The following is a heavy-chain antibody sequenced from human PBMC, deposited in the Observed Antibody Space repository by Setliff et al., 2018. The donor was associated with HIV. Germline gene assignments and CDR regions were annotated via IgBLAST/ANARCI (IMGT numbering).Heavy chain of an antibody. CDR3: ARDTLNGYNYPGDAFDI. V-gene: IGHV1-2*04. CDR2: INPNSGGT. D-gene: IGHD5-12*01. CDR1: GYTFPGSY. J-gene: IGHJ3*02. Sequence: ASVKVSCKTSGYTFPGSYMHWVRLAPGQGLEWMGWINPNSGGTNYAQKFQGWVTMTRDTSISTAYMELSRLRSDDTAVYYCARDTLNGYNYPGDAFDIWGQGTMVTVSS.